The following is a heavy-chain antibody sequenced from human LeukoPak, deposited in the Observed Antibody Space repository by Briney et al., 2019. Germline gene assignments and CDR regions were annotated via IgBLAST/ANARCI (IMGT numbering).Heavy chain of an antibody. V-gene: IGHV1-2*02. CDR3: TRSVRNGHIDY. CDR2: INPNSGGT. D-gene: IGHD2-21*01. CDR1: GYTFTGYY. J-gene: IGHJ4*02. Sequence: PGASVKVSCKASGYTFTGYYMHWVRQAPGQGLEWMGWINPNSGGTNYAQKFQGRVTMTRDTSISTAYMELSSLRFEDTAVYYCTRSVRNGHIDYWGQGTLVTVSS.